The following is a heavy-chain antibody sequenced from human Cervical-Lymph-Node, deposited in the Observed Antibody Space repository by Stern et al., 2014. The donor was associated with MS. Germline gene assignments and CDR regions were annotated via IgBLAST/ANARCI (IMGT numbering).Heavy chain of an antibody. J-gene: IGHJ4*02. CDR3: ARPRVQLAPPDY. V-gene: IGHV1-3*01. CDR1: GYTFTRYA. D-gene: IGHD5-18*01. Sequence: QVQLMQSGAEVKKPGASVKVSCKASGYTFTRYAMHWVRQAPGQRLEWMGWVNAGNGNTKYSQKFQGRVTFTRDTFATTAYMELSSLRSEDTAVYYCARPRVQLAPPDYWGQGTLVIVSS. CDR2: VNAGNGNT.